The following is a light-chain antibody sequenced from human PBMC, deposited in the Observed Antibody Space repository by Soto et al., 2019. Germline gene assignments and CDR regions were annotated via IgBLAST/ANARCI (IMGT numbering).Light chain of an antibody. J-gene: IGKJ1*01. CDR2: GAS. Sequence: IVITQAPSTLPVSPGARATLSCRASQSVSSNLAWYHKKPGQAPRFLIYGASTRATGIPARFSGSGSGTELTLTISSLQSEDCEVDYGQQYENWPWTFGQGTKVEIK. CDR1: QSVSSN. CDR3: QQYENWPWT. V-gene: IGKV3-15*01.